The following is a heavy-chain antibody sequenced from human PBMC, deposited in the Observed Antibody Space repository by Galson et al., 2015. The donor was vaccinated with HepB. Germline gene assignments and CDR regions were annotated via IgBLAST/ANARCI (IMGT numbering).Heavy chain of an antibody. Sequence: SVKVSCNASGYRFTDYHIHWVRQAPGQGLEWMGRINPLSGGTIYPQKFQGRVTMTKDPSIYTAYMELRRLTLDDTAMYYCARESSPPQDNWNWGEYIRFDPWGQDTLVTVSS. V-gene: IGHV1-2*02. CDR3: ARESSPPQDNWNWGEYIRFDP. D-gene: IGHD1-7*01. CDR2: INPLSGGT. J-gene: IGHJ5*01. CDR1: GYRFTDYH.